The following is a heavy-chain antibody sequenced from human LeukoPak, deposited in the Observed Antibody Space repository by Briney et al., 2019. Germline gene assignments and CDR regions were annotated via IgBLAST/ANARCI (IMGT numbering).Heavy chain of an antibody. Sequence: GGSLRLSCAASGFTFSNYNMNWVRQAPGKGLEWVSSISSSSSYIYYADSVKGRITISRDNAKNSLYLQMNSLRAEDTAVYYCARDAGYGYDRFDYWGQGTQVTVSS. CDR2: ISSSSSYI. D-gene: IGHD5-18*01. J-gene: IGHJ4*02. CDR3: ARDAGYGYDRFDY. CDR1: GFTFSNYN. V-gene: IGHV3-21*01.